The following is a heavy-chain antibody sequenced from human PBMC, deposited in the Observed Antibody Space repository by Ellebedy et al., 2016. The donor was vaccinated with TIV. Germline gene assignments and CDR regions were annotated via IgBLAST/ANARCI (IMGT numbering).Heavy chain of an antibody. V-gene: IGHV3-48*01. D-gene: IGHD7-27*01. CDR2: VRGGGSPI. CDR1: GDTFSSEW. Sequence: GESLKISCAASGDTFSSEWMNWVRQAPGKGLEWIAYVRGGGSPIYYADAVQGRFTISRDNVKNSLYLQMNSLTAEDTAVYSCARDHRWGFDYWGQGTLVIVSS. J-gene: IGHJ4*02. CDR3: ARDHRWGFDY.